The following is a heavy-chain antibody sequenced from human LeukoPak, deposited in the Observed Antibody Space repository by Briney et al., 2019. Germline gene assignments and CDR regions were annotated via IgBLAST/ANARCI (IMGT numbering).Heavy chain of an antibody. CDR3: ARGRGGNSFYYYYYMDV. CDR1: GFTFSDYG. Sequence: GGSLRLSCAASGFTFSDYGMHWVRQAPGKGLEWVAFIRHDGSNTYYADSVRGRFTISRDNSKNTLYLQMNSLRAEDTAVYYCARGRGGNSFYYYYYMDVWGKGTTVTVSS. D-gene: IGHD4-23*01. CDR2: IRHDGSNT. J-gene: IGHJ6*03. V-gene: IGHV3-30*02.